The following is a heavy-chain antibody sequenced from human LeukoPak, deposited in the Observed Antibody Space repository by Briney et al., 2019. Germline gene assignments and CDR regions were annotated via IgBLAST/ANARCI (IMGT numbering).Heavy chain of an antibody. CDR3: ATAVGDY. Sequence: PETLSLTCTASGGSISSYYWSWIRQPPGKGLGWIGYIYYSGSTNYNPSLKSRVTISVDSSKNQFSRKPSAVTAADSAVYYCATAVGDYWGQGTLVTVSS. V-gene: IGHV4-59*01. CDR2: IYYSGST. CDR1: GGSISSYY. D-gene: IGHD2-15*01. J-gene: IGHJ4*02.